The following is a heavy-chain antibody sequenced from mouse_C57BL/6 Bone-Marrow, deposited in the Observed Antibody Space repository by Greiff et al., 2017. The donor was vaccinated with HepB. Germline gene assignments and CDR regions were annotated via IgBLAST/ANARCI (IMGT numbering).Heavy chain of an antibody. CDR3: ARESAAYYSNYVDY. CDR2: IWSGGST. CDR1: GFSLTSYG. V-gene: IGHV2-2*01. J-gene: IGHJ2*01. D-gene: IGHD2-5*01. Sequence: QVQLKESGPGLVQPSQSLSITCTVSGFSLTSYGVHWVRQSPGKGLEWLGVIWSGGSTDYNAAFISRLSISKDDSNSQVFFKMNSLQADDTAIYYYARESAAYYSNYVDYWGQGTTLTVSS.